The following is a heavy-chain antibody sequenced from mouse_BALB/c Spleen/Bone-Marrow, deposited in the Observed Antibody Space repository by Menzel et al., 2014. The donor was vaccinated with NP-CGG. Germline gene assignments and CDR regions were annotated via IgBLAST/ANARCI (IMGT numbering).Heavy chain of an antibody. D-gene: IGHD1-1*01. CDR2: INNNGGST. J-gene: IGHJ1*01. CDR3: ARVYGWYFDV. V-gene: IGHV5-6-3*01. Sequence: DVKLVESGGGLVQPGGSLKLSCVASGFTFSSYGMSWVRQTPDKRLELAATINNNGGSTYYPDSVKGQFTISRDNAKNTLYLQVSSLKSEDTAMYYCARVYGWYFDVWGAGTTVTVSS. CDR1: GFTFSSYG.